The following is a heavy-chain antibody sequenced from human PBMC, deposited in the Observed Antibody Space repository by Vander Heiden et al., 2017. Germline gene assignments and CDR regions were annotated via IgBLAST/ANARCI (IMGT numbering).Heavy chain of an antibody. CDR1: GGSMSGYY. V-gene: IGHV4-4*07. Sequence: QVQLQESGPGLVRPSETLSLSCSVYGGSMSGYYWVWIRQPAGKGLEWIGRIFASGETRYNPSLKSRVTMSVDRPKKQFSLELNSVTAADTGVYFCARAREYGDYCDYWGQGTLGAVSS. J-gene: IGHJ4*02. D-gene: IGHD2-8*01. CDR2: IFASGET. CDR3: ARAREYGDYCDY.